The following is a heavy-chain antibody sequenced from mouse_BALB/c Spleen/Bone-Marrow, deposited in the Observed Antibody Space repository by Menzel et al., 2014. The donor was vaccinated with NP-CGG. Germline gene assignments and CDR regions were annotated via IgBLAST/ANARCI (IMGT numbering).Heavy chain of an antibody. CDR2: ICDAGSYT. D-gene: IGHD2-14*01. V-gene: IGHV5-4*02. CDR3: ARDGDYRSAWFAY. CDR1: GFTFSDYY. J-gene: IGHJ3*01. Sequence: EVKLMESGGGLVKPGGSLKLSCASSGFTFSDYYMYWVRQTPDKRLERVATICDAGSYTHYPDSVKGRFTISRDNAKHNLYLQMIRRKSEDTAMYYCARDGDYRSAWFAYWGQGTLVTVST.